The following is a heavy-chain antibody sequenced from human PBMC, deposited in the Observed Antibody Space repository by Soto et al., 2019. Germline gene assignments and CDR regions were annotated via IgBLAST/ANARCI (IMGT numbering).Heavy chain of an antibody. V-gene: IGHV1-8*01. J-gene: IGHJ6*02. CDR1: GYTFITYD. D-gene: IGHD1-26*01. CDR3: AKGGAIVAAGTRVYLYNAMDV. CDR2: MNPNNGNA. Sequence: ASVKVSCKASGYTFITYDINWVRQAAGQGLEWMGWMNPNNGNAGYAQKFQGRVTMTRNTSISTAYMELSSLRFDDTAVYFCAKGGAIVAAGTRVYLYNAMDVWGQGTTVTVSS.